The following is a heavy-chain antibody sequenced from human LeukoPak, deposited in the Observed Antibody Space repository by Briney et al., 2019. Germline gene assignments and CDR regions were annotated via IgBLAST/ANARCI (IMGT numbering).Heavy chain of an antibody. CDR1: GYSFTSYW. V-gene: IGHV5-51*01. J-gene: IGHJ3*01. CDR3: ARPNITSYYDSRGYDAFDV. CDR2: IYPDDSDT. D-gene: IGHD3-22*01. Sequence: KPGESLKISCKGSGYSFTSYWIGWVRHVPGKGMEYMGIIYPDDSDTRYSPSFQGQVTISADKSVSIAYLQWSSLKASDTAMYYCARPNITSYYDSRGYDAFDVWGQGTMVIVSS.